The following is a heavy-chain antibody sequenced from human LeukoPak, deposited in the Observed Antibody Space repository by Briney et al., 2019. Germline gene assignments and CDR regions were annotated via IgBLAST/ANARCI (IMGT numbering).Heavy chain of an antibody. J-gene: IGHJ4*02. D-gene: IGHD3-22*01. CDR1: GGSISSGSYY. Sequence: SETLSLTCTVSGGSISSGSYYWSWIRQPAGKGLEWIGRIYTSGSTNYNPSLRSRVTISLDTSENHFSLKLSSVTAADTAVYYCARVTTGGYYNYWGQGTLVTVSS. CDR3: ARVTTGGYYNY. CDR2: IYTSGST. V-gene: IGHV4-61*02.